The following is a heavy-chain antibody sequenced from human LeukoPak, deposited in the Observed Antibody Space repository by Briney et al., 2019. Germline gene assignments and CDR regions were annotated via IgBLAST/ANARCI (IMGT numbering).Heavy chain of an antibody. CDR1: GYTLTELS. Sequence: GASVKVPCKVSGYTLTELSMHWVRQAPGKGLEWMGGFDPEDGETIYAQKFQGRVTMTEDTSTDTAYMELSSLRSEDTAVYYCATAGALKPLAGYSNWFDPWGQGTLVTVSS. CDR2: FDPEDGET. V-gene: IGHV1-24*01. D-gene: IGHD3-9*01. J-gene: IGHJ5*02. CDR3: ATAGALKPLAGYSNWFDP.